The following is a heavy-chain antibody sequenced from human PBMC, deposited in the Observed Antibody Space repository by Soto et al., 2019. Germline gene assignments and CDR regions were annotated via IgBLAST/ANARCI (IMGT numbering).Heavy chain of an antibody. CDR3: ARELDIPPDYYFDY. Sequence: QVRLVESGGDLVQPRRSLRLSCAASGFTFGSYGMHWVRQAPGKGLEWVAMISYDGRHQYYADSVKGRFTISRDNFKDTLYLQMNGLTPEDTAIYFCARELDIPPDYYFDYWGQGNLVTVSS. D-gene: IGHD5-12*01. J-gene: IGHJ4*02. CDR2: ISYDGRHQ. V-gene: IGHV3-30*03. CDR1: GFTFGSYG.